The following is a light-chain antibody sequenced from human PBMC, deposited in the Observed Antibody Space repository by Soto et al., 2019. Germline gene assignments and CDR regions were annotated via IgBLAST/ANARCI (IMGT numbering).Light chain of an antibody. CDR2: VAS. Sequence: EIVLTQSPGTLSLSPGEAGTLSCRASQPINSSYLAWYQQRPGQAPRLLMYVASNRATGVPDRFSGRRSGTDFTLTITRLEPEDFAVYYCQQSDTSPCTFGPGTKVDVK. J-gene: IGKJ3*01. CDR1: QPINSSY. V-gene: IGKV3-20*01. CDR3: QQSDTSPCT.